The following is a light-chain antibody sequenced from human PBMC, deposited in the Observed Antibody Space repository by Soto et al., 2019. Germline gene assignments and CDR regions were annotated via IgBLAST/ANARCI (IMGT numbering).Light chain of an antibody. CDR3: SSYTSRSTLV. CDR2: EVI. Sequence: QSALTQPASVSGSPGQSITISCTGTSSDVGGYNYVSWYQQHPGKAHKLIICEVINRPSGVSNRFSGSKPGNTASLTISGLRAEDEADYYCSSYTSRSTLVFGTGTKVTVL. CDR1: SSDVGGYNY. V-gene: IGLV2-14*01. J-gene: IGLJ1*01.